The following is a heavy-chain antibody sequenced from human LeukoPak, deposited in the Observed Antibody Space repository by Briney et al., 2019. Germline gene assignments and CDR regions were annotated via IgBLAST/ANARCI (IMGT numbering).Heavy chain of an antibody. D-gene: IGHD1-26*01. CDR2: ISAYNGNT. CDR3: ATGDSGSYGPLGY. CDR1: GYTFTSYG. J-gene: IGHJ4*02. V-gene: IGHV1-18*01. Sequence: ASVKVSCKASGYTFTSYGISWVRQAPGQGLEWMGWISAYNGNTNYAQKFQGRVTMTEDTSTDTAYMELSSLRSEDTAVYYCATGDSGSYGPLGYWGQGTLVTVSS.